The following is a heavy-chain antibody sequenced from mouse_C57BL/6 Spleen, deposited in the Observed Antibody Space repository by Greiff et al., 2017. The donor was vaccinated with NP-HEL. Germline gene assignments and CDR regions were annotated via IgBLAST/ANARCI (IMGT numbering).Heavy chain of an antibody. Sequence: QVQLKQSGAELVRPGASVTLSCKASGYTFTDYEMHWVKQTPVHGLEWIGAIDPETGGTAYNQTFQGKAILTADQSSSTAYMELRSLTSEDSAVYYCTRGDDGGSSLGFDDWGQGTTLTGAS. D-gene: IGHD1-1*01. CDR1: GYTFTDYE. J-gene: IGHJ2*01. CDR2: IDPETGGT. V-gene: IGHV1-15*01. CDR3: TRGDDGGSSLGFDD.